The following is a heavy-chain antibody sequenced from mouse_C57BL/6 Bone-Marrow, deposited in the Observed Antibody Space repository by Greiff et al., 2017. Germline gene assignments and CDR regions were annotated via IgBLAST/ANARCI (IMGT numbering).Heavy chain of an antibody. Sequence: EVQLVESGGGLVQPGGSLKLSCAASGFTFSDYGMAWVRQAPRKGPEWVAFISNLAYSIYYADTVTGRFTISRENAKNTLYLEMSSLRSEDTAMYYCARHNVCYAMDYWGQGTSVTVSS. CDR2: ISNLAYSI. CDR1: GFTFSDYG. V-gene: IGHV5-15*01. J-gene: IGHJ4*01. CDR3: ARHNVCYAMDY.